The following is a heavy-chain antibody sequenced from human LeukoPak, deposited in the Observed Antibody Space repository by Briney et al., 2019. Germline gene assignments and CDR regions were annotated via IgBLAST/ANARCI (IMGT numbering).Heavy chain of an antibody. CDR1: GGSFSGYY. J-gene: IGHJ4*02. Sequence: SETLSLTCAVYGGSFSGYYWSWIRQPPGKGLEWIGEINHSGSTNYNPSLKSRVTISVDTSKNQFSLKLSSVTAADTAVYYCVRGLRHRGFDYWGQGTLVTVSS. CDR3: VRGLRHRGFDY. CDR2: INHSGST. V-gene: IGHV4-34*01.